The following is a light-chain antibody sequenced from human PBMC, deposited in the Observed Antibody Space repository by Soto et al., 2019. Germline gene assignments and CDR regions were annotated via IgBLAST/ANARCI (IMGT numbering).Light chain of an antibody. CDR2: AAS. J-gene: IGKJ4*01. CDR1: QSISSY. Sequence: DIQMTQSPSSLSASVGDRVTITCRASQSISSYLNWYQQKPGKAPKLLIYAASSLQSGVPSRFSGSGSGTDFTLTISSLQPEDFATYYCQQNYSTPIFGGGTKVEIK. V-gene: IGKV1-39*01. CDR3: QQNYSTPI.